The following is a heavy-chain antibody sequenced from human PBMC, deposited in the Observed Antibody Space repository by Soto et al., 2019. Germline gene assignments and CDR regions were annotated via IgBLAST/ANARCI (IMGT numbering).Heavy chain of an antibody. CDR3: AKPGIAAAGNWFDP. V-gene: IGHV3-30*18. D-gene: IGHD6-13*01. CDR1: GFTVSSYG. CDR2: ISYDGSNK. J-gene: IGHJ5*02. Sequence: GGSLEIGCAASGFTVSSYGMHWVRQAPGKGLEWVAVISYDGSNKYYADSVKGRFTISRDNSKNTLYLQMNSLRAEDTAVYYCAKPGIAAAGNWFDPWGQGTLVTVSS.